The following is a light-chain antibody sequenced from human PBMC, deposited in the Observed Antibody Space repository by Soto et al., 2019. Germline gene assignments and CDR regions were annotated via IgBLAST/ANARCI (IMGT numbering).Light chain of an antibody. V-gene: IGLV2-14*01. CDR2: GVT. CDR1: SSDVGDYYY. Sequence: QSALTQPASVSGSPGQSITISCSGTSSDVGDYYYVSWYQQHPGKAPKLLIYGVTYRPSGISYRFSGSKSGSTASLTISGLRDEDDADYYCSSYSTSFFYVFGTGTKLTVL. CDR3: SSYSTSFFYV. J-gene: IGLJ1*01.